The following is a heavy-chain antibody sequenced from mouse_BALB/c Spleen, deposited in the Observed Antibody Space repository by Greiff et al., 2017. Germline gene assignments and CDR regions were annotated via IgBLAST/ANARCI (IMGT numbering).Heavy chain of an antibody. CDR1: GYSITSGYY. CDR3: ASLPRMGFDY. CDR2: ISYDGSN. V-gene: IGHV3-6*02. Sequence: QSGPGLVKPSQSLSLTCSVTGYSITSGYYWNWIRQFPGNKLEWMGYISYDGSNNYNPSLKNRISITRDTSKNQFFLKLNSVTTEDTATYYCASLPRMGFDYWGQGTTLTVSS. J-gene: IGHJ2*01. D-gene: IGHD2-10*02.